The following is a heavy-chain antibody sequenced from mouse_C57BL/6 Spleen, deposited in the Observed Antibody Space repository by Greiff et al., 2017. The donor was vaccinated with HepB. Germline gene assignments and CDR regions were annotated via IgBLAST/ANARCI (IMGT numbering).Heavy chain of an antibody. J-gene: IGHJ1*03. CDR3: ARDGYGSSYGYFDV. D-gene: IGHD1-1*01. CDR1: GFTFSDYG. V-gene: IGHV5-17*01. CDR2: ISSGSSTI. Sequence: VQLKESGGGLVKPGGSLKLSCAASGFTFSDYGMHWVRQAPEKGLEWVAYISSGSSTIYYADTVKGRFTISRDNAKNTLFLQMTSLRSEDTAMYYCARDGYGSSYGYFDVWGTGTTVTVSS.